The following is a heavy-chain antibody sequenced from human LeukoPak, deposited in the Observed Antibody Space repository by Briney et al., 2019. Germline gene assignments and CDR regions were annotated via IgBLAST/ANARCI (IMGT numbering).Heavy chain of an antibody. V-gene: IGHV3-30*02. J-gene: IGHJ5*02. D-gene: IGHD1-14*01. Sequence: GGSLRLSCAASGFTFSSSGMHWVCQAPGKGLEWVAFIRYDGSNKYYADSVKGRFTISRDNSKNTLYLQMNSLRAEDTAVYHCAKDTTPPKAGLDPWGQGTLVTVSS. CDR1: GFTFSSSG. CDR3: AKDTTPPKAGLDP. CDR2: IRYDGSNK.